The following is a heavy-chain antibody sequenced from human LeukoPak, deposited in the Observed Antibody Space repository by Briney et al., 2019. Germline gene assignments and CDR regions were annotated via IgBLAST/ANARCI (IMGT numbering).Heavy chain of an antibody. D-gene: IGHD5-24*01. Sequence: SETLSLTCPVSGGSISSSSYYWGWIRQPPGKGLEWIGSIYYSGSTYYNPSLKSRVTISVDTSKNQFSLKLSSVTAADTAVYYCARGRRLHKRFDYWGQGTLVTVSS. CDR1: GGSISSSSYY. CDR3: ARGRRLHKRFDY. CDR2: IYYSGST. V-gene: IGHV4-39*07. J-gene: IGHJ4*02.